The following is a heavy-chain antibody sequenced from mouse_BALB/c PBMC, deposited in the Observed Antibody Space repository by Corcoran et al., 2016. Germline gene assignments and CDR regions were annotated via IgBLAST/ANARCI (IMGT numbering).Heavy chain of an antibody. J-gene: IGHJ2*01. D-gene: IGHD4-1*01. CDR2: INPYNGGT. V-gene: IGHV1-18*01. Sequence: VEEQQSTRELLTPCASMKISCKASGYSFTGYTMNWVKQSHGKNLEWIGLINPYNGGTSYNQKFKGKAILTVDKSSSTAYMELLSLTSEDSAVYYCARQDNWDYFDYWGPSTTYTLSS. CDR3: ARQDNWDYFDY. CDR1: GYSFTGYT.